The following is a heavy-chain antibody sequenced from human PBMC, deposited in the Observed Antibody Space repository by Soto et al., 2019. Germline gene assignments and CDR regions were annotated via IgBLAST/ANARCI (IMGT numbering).Heavy chain of an antibody. CDR1: GFTFSDYY. J-gene: IGHJ5*02. V-gene: IGHV3-11*01. Sequence: QVQLVESGGGLVKPGGSLRLSCAASGFTFSDYYMSWIRQAPGKGLEWVSYISSSGSTIYYADCVKGRFTISRDNAKNSLYQQMNSLRAVDTAVYYCAGGVCSGGSCFDVGWFDPWGQGTLVTVSS. CDR2: ISSSGSTI. D-gene: IGHD2-15*01. CDR3: AGGVCSGGSCFDVGWFDP.